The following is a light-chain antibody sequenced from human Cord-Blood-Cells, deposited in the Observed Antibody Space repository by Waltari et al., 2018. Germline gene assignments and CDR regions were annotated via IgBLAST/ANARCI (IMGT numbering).Light chain of an antibody. V-gene: IGKV3-11*01. Sequence: EIVLTQSQATLSLSPGERAPLSCRASQSVSSYLAWYQQKPGQAPRLLIYDASNRATGIPARFSGSGSGTDFTLTISSLEPEDFAVYYCQQRSNWLTFGGGTKVEIK. J-gene: IGKJ4*01. CDR3: QQRSNWLT. CDR2: DAS. CDR1: QSVSSY.